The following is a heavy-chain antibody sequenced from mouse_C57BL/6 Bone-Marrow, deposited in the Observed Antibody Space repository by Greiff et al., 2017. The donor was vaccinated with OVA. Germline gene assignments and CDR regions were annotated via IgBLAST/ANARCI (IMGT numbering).Heavy chain of an antibody. V-gene: IGHV3-8*01. J-gene: IGHJ4*01. CDR2: ISYSGST. CDR1: GYSITSDY. CDR3: ARSPSLLYGSRGWAMDY. Sequence: EVKLMESGPGLAKPSQTLSLTCSVTGYSITSDYWNWIRKFPGNKLEYMGYISYSGSTYYNPSLKSRISITRDTSKNQYYLQLNSVTTEDTATYYCARSPSLLYGSRGWAMDYWGQGTSVTVSS. D-gene: IGHD1-1*01.